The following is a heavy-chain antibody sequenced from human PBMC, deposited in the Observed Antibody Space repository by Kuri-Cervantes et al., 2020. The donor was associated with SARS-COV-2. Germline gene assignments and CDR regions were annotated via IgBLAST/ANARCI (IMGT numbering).Heavy chain of an antibody. CDR1: GGSLGGYY. D-gene: IGHD4-17*01. Sequence: GSLRLSCGVFGGSLGGYYWTWIRQPPGKGLEWIGYIYYSGSTNYNPSLKSRVTISVDTSKNQFSLKLSSVTAADTAVYYCARGGYGDYLSWGQGTLVTVSS. CDR3: ARGGYGDYLS. CDR2: IYYSGST. V-gene: IGHV4-59*01. J-gene: IGHJ5*02.